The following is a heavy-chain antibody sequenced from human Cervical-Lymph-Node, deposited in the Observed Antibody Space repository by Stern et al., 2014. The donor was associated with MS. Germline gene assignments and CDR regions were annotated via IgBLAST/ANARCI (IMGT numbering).Heavy chain of an antibody. V-gene: IGHV3-74*03. CDR3: VRDNYGTDY. CDR2: INSDGSST. Sequence: EVQLVESGGDLVQPGGSLRLSCAASGFTFSSYWMQSVRQAPGQGLGWVSHINSDGSSTTYADSVKGRFTTSRDNAKNTLYLQMDDLRAEDTAVYFCVRDNYGTDYWGQGTLVTVSS. J-gene: IGHJ4*02. CDR1: GFTFSSYW. D-gene: IGHD3-16*01.